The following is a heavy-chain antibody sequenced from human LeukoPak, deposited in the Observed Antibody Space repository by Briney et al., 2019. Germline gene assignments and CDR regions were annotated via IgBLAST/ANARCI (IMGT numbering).Heavy chain of an antibody. CDR1: GGTFSSYA. J-gene: IGHJ6*03. D-gene: IGHD2-2*01. V-gene: IGHV1-69*05. CDR2: IIPIFGTA. Sequence: GASVKVSCKASGGTFSSYAIRLVRQAPGQGLEWMGGIIPIFGTANYAQKFQGRVTITTDESTSTAYMELSSLRSEDTAVYYCASWGYCSSTSCQKYYYSYYYMDVWGKGTTVTVSS. CDR3: ASWGYCSSTSCQKYYYSYYYMDV.